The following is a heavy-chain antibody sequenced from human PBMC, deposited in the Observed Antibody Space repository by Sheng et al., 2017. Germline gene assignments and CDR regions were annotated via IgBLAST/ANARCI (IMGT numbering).Heavy chain of an antibody. CDR2: IVVGSGNT. CDR3: AASPQEIDTAMGYYYYYGMDV. V-gene: IGHV1-58*01. CDR1: GFTFTSSA. D-gene: IGHD5-18*01. J-gene: IGHJ6*02. Sequence: QMQLVQSGPEVKKPGTSVKVSCKASGFTFTSSAVQWVRQARGQRLEWIGWIVVGSGNTNYAQKFQERVTITRDMSTSTAYMELSSLRSEDTAVYYCAASPQEIDTAMGYYYYYGMDVWGQGTTVTVSS.